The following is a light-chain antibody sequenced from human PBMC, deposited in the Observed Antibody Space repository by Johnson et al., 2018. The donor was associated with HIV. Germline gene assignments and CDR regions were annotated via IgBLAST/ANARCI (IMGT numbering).Light chain of an antibody. CDR2: DND. Sequence: QSVLTQPPSVSAAPGQKVTISCSGSSSNIGNNYVSWYQHLPGTAPKLLIYDNDQRPSGIPDRFSGSKSGTSATLAITGLQTGDEADYYCGTWDSSLSAHVFGTGTKVTVL. CDR3: GTWDSSLSAHV. V-gene: IGLV1-51*01. J-gene: IGLJ1*01. CDR1: SSNIGNNY.